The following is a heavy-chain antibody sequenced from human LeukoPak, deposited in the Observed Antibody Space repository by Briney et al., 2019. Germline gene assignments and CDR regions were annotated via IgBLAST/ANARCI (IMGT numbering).Heavy chain of an antibody. CDR2: ISGSGGST. V-gene: IGHV3-23*01. Sequence: GGSLRLSCAASGFTFSSYAMSWVRQAPGQGLEWVSAISGSGGSTYYADSVKGRFTTSRDNSKNTLYLQMNSLRAEDTAVYYCAKDVSPPFYYDSSGQGGYWGQGTLVTVSS. J-gene: IGHJ4*02. D-gene: IGHD3-22*01. CDR1: GFTFSSYA. CDR3: AKDVSPPFYYDSSGQGGY.